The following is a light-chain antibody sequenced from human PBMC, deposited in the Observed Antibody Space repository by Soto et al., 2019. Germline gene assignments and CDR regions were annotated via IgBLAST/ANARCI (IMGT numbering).Light chain of an antibody. Sequence: QSVLTQPASVSGSPGQSITISCTGTSSYICDYNYVSWYQQHPGKAPKLMIYEVSNRPSGISNRFSGSKSGNTASLNISGLQADDEADYYCSSYTSTSSYVFGTGTKVTVL. CDR2: EVS. V-gene: IGLV2-14*01. J-gene: IGLJ1*01. CDR1: SSYICDYNY. CDR3: SSYTSTSSYV.